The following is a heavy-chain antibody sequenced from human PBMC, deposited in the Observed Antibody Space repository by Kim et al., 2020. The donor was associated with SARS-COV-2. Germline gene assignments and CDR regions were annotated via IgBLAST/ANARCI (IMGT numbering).Heavy chain of an antibody. D-gene: IGHD3-10*01. V-gene: IGHV3-30*04. CDR3: ARDLDYYGSGSPFDY. CDR2: ISYDGSNK. J-gene: IGHJ4*01. CDR1: GFTFSSYA. Sequence: GGSLRLSCAASGFTFSSYAMHWVRQAPGKGLEWVAVISYDGSNKYYADSVKGRFTISRDNSKNTLYLQMNSLRAEDTAVYYCARDLDYYGSGSPFDYWG.